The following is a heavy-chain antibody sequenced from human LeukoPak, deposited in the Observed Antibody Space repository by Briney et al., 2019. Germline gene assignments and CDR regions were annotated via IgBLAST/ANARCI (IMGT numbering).Heavy chain of an antibody. Sequence: SETLSLTCTVSGGSISSYYWSWIRQPPGKGLEWIGYIYYSGSTNYNPSLKSRVTISVDTSKNQFSLKLSSVTAADTAVYYCAREDGYNSGALDYWGQGTLVTVSS. J-gene: IGHJ4*02. CDR1: GGSISSYY. CDR2: IYYSGST. V-gene: IGHV4-59*01. D-gene: IGHD5-24*01. CDR3: AREDGYNSGALDY.